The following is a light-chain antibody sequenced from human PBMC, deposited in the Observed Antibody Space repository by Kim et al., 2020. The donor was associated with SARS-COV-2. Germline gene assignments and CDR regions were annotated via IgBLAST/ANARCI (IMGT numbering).Light chain of an antibody. CDR2: QDT. J-gene: IGLJ2*01. CDR1: RLGDEY. Sequence: VSPGQTANISCSGYRLGDEYACWFQQKPGQSPVLVIYQDTKRPSGIPERFSGSNSGNTATLTITGTQAMDEADYYCQTWDSSLVVFGGGTQLTVL. V-gene: IGLV3-1*01. CDR3: QTWDSSLVV.